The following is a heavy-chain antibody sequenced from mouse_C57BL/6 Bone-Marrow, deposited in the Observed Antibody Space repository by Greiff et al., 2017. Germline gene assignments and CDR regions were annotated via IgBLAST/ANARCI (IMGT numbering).Heavy chain of an antibody. D-gene: IGHD1-1*01. V-gene: IGHV14-3*01. CDR3: ASPGYYYCSSLYAMDY. Sequence: VQLKESVAELVRPGASVKLSCTASGFNIKNTYMHWVKQRPEQGLEWIGRIDPANGNTKYAPKFQGKATITADTSSNTAYLQLSSLTSEDTAIYYCASPGYYYCSSLYAMDYWGQGTSVTVSS. J-gene: IGHJ4*01. CDR2: IDPANGNT. CDR1: GFNIKNTY.